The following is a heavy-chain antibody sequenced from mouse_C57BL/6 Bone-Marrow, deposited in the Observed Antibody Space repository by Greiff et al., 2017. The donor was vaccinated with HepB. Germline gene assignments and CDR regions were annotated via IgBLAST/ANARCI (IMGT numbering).Heavy chain of an antibody. CDR1: GFTFSDYY. CDR2: ISNGGGST. V-gene: IGHV5-12*01. Sequence: EVKLQESGGGLVQPGGSLKLSCVASGFTFSDYYMYWVRQTPEKRLEWVAYISNGGGSTYYPDTVKGRFTISRDNAKNTLYLQMSRLKSEDTAMYYCARHGIYYYGSSYGSYAMDYWGQGTSVTVSS. CDR3: ARHGIYYYGSSYGSYAMDY. D-gene: IGHD1-1*01. J-gene: IGHJ4*01.